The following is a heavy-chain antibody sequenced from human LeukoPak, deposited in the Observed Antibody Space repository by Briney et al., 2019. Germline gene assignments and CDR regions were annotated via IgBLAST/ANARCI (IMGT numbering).Heavy chain of an antibody. CDR2: IYYSGST. CDR3: ARGPQVGYCSGGSCYSFDY. Sequence: SETLSLTCTVSGGSISSYYWSWIRQPPGKGLEWIGYIYYSGSTDYNPSLKSRVTISIDTSKRQFSLKLTSVTDADTAVYYCARGPQVGYCSGGSCYSFDYWGQGTLVTVSS. J-gene: IGHJ4*02. V-gene: IGHV4-59*01. D-gene: IGHD2-15*01. CDR1: GGSISSYY.